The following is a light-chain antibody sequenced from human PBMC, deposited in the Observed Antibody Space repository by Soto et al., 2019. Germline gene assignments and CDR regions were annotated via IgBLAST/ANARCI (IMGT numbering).Light chain of an antibody. Sequence: QSVLTQPASVSGSPGQSITISCTGTSSDVGLYDYVSWYQQHPGKAPQLMIYAVSNRPSGVSNRFSASKSGNTASLFISGLQAEDEADYYCSSYTRDSSYVFASGNKVT. V-gene: IGLV2-14*01. J-gene: IGLJ1*01. CDR1: SSDVGLYDY. CDR3: SSYTRDSSYV. CDR2: AVS.